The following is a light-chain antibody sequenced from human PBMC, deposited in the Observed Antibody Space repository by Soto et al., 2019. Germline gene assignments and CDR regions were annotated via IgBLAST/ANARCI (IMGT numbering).Light chain of an antibody. V-gene: IGKV1-39*01. Sequence: DIQMTQSPSSLSASVGDRVTITCRASQSITSYLTWYQQKLGKAPKLLIYAVSFLQSGVPSRFSGSGSGTDFTLTISSLQPEDFATYYCQQSYSTPWTFGQGTKVEIK. CDR2: AVS. CDR1: QSITSY. J-gene: IGKJ1*01. CDR3: QQSYSTPWT.